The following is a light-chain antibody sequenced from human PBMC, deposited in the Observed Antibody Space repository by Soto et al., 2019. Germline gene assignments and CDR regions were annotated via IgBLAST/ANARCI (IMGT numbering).Light chain of an antibody. V-gene: IGLV2-8*01. J-gene: IGLJ1*01. Sequence: QSVLTQPPSASGSPGQSVTISCPGTKNDIGVYDFVSWYLHHPGKAPRLIIYEVVQRPSGVPDRFSGSKSGNTASLTVSGLQAADEADYFCKSYAGSNTYVFGSGTKVTVL. CDR1: KNDIGVYDF. CDR2: EVV. CDR3: KSYAGSNTYV.